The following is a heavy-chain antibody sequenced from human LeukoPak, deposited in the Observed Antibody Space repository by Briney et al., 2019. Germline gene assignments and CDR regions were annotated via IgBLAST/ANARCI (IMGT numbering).Heavy chain of an antibody. CDR1: GFTVSSNY. D-gene: IGHD4-23*01. V-gene: IGHV3-66*01. CDR2: IYSGGST. CDR3: ARDFRGNGFDI. J-gene: IGHJ3*02. Sequence: PGGSLRLSCAASGFTVSSNYMSWVRQAPGKGLEWVSVIYSGGSTYYADSVKGRFTISRDNSKNTLYLQMNSLRAEDTAVYYCARDFRGNGFDIWGQGTMVTVSS.